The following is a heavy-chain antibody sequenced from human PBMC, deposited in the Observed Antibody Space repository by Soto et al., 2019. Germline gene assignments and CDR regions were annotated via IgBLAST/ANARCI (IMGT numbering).Heavy chain of an antibody. Sequence: GVLRLSCAASGFTFSNYWMHWVRQAPGKGLVWVSHINSDGISTTYAGSVKGRFTISRDNAKNTLYLQMNTLRAEDTAVYYCARHIRGPYGLLYYFDSWGQGSLVTVSS. J-gene: IGHJ4*02. V-gene: IGHV3-74*01. CDR3: ARHIRGPYGLLYYFDS. D-gene: IGHD2-15*01. CDR1: GFTFSNYW. CDR2: INSDGIST.